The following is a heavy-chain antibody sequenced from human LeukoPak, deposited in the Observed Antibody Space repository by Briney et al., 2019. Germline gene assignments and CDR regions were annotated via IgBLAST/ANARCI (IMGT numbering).Heavy chain of an antibody. V-gene: IGHV1-2*02. CDR3: ARSAYGDYGELNY. Sequence: EASVKVSCKPSGYTFTGYYMHWVRQAPGQGLEWMGWINPNSGGTNYAQKFQGRVTMTRDTSISTAYVELSRLRSDDTAVYYCARSAYGDYGELNYWGQGTLVTVSS. D-gene: IGHD4-17*01. J-gene: IGHJ4*02. CDR2: INPNSGGT. CDR1: GYTFTGYY.